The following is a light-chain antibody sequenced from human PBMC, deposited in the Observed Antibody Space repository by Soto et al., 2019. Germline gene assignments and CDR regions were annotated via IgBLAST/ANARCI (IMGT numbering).Light chain of an antibody. CDR1: QSVSSN. V-gene: IGKV3-15*01. CDR2: GAS. CDR3: QQYNDWPRT. Sequence: EIVMTQSPATLSVSPGERATLSCWASQSVSSNLAWYQQRPGQAPRLLIYGASTRATGIPARFSGSGSGTEFTRTISSLQSEDFAVYYCQQYNDWPRTFGQGTKLDIK. J-gene: IGKJ2*01.